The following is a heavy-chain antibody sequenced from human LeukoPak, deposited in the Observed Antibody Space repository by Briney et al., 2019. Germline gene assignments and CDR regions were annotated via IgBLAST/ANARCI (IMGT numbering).Heavy chain of an antibody. CDR1: GFTFGSFG. CDR2: IWYDGSNK. D-gene: IGHD3-3*01. J-gene: IGHJ6*02. V-gene: IGHV3-33*01. CDR3: ARVENYDFWSGYNYGMDV. Sequence: GGSLRPSGAASGFTFGSFGWHWVGRAPGKGWGGLEVIWYDGSNKYYADSVKGRFTISRDNSKNTLYLQMNSLRAEDTAVYYCARVENYDFWSGYNYGMDVWGQGTTVTVSS.